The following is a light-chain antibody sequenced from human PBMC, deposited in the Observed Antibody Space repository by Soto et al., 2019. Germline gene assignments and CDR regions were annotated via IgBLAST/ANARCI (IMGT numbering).Light chain of an antibody. CDR2: EVS. CDR1: SSDVGGYNY. CDR3: SAYISSTTLYV. J-gene: IGLJ1*01. V-gene: IGLV2-14*01. Sequence: QSALTQPASVSGSPGQSITISCTGISSDVGGYNYVSWYQHHPGKAPKLMIYEVSNRPSGVSNRFSGSKSGNTASLTISGLQADDEADYYCSAYISSTTLYVFGIGTKVTVL.